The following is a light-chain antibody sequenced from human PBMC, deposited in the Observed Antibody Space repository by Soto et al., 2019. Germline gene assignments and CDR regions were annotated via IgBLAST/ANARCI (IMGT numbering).Light chain of an antibody. CDR3: QQYGSLPRT. J-gene: IGKJ1*01. V-gene: IGKV3-20*01. CDR2: DAS. CDR1: QSFTRAR. Sequence: EIVLTQSQGTLSLSPGERATLSCRAIQSFTRARLAWYQQKPGQAPRLLIYDASSRATGIPDRFSGSGSGPDFILTVSRLEPEDFAVYHCQQYGSLPRTFGQGTKVEIK.